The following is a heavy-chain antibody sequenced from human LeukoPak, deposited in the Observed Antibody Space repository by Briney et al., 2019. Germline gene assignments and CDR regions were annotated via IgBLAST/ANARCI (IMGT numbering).Heavy chain of an antibody. V-gene: IGHV4-59*01. CDR2: IYYSGST. CDR3: ARDQEGFDY. CDR1: GGSISSYY. Sequence: SETLSLTCTVSGGSISSYYWSWIRQPPGKGLEWIGYIYYSGSTNYNPSLKSRVTISVDTSKNQFSLKLSSVTAADTAVYYCARDQEGFDYWGQGTLVTVSS. J-gene: IGHJ4*02.